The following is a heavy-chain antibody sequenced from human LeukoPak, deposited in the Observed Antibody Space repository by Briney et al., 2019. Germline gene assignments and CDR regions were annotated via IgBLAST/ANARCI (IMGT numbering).Heavy chain of an antibody. J-gene: IGHJ4*02. D-gene: IGHD3-10*01. CDR2: IYYSGST. CDR1: GGSISGYY. CDR3: ASLRYGSGSQGALDYGSDY. Sequence: SETLSLTCTVSGGSISGYYWSWVRQPPGKGLEWIGYIYYSGSTNYDPSLKSRVTISVDTSKNQFSLKLHSVTAADTAVYYCASLRYGSGSQGALDYGSDYWGQGTLVTVSS. V-gene: IGHV4-59*01.